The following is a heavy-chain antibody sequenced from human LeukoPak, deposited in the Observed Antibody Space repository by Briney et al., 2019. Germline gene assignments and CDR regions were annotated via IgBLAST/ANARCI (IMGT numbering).Heavy chain of an antibody. CDR1: RFTFSIYY. V-gene: IGHV3-74*01. J-gene: IGHJ4*02. Sequence: PGGSLRLSCAASRFTFSIYYMHWVRQVPGKGLQWVSHINTDGTATAYADSVKGRFTISRDNAKNSLYLQMNSLRAEDTAVYYCAGGGDYWGQGTLVTVSS. CDR2: INTDGTAT. CDR3: AGGGDY.